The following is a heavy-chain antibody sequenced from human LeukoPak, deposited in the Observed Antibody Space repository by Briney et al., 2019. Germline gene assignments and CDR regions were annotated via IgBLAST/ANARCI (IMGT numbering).Heavy chain of an antibody. J-gene: IGHJ1*01. CDR3: PREDGGSNRCLD. CDR2: IYYSGST. Sequence: PSETLSLTCTVSGGSISSSSYYWGWIRQPPGKGLEWIGSIYYSGSTYYNPSLKSRVTISVDTSKNQFSLKLSSVTAADTAVYYCPREDGGSNRCLDWGQGTLVTVSS. V-gene: IGHV4-39*02. CDR1: GGSISSSSYY. D-gene: IGHD3-16*02.